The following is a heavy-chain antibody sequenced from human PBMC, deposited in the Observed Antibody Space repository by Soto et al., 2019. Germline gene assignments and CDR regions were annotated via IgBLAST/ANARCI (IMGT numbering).Heavy chain of an antibody. Sequence: GSGPTLVNPTETLTLTCTVSGFSLSNARMGVSWIRQPPGKALEWLAHIFSNDEKSYSTSLKSRLTISKDTSKSQVVLTMTNMDPVDTATYYCARIRVILGVVSWFDPWGQGTLVTVSS. CDR1: GFSLSNARMG. D-gene: IGHD3-3*01. J-gene: IGHJ5*02. CDR2: IFSNDEK. V-gene: IGHV2-26*01. CDR3: ARIRVILGVVSWFDP.